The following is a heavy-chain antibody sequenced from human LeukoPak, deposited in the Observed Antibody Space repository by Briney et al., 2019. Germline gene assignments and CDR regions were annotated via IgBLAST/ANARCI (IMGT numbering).Heavy chain of an antibody. J-gene: IGHJ4*02. CDR3: ARGNAEWSQYYYDSSGSQSYFDY. D-gene: IGHD3-22*01. CDR2: IDHSGST. Sequence: SETLSLTCAVYGGSFSGYYWSWIRQPPGKGLEWIGEIDHSGSTNYNPSLKSRVTISVDTSKNQFSLKLSSVTAADTAVYYCARGNAEWSQYYYDSSGSQSYFDYWGQGTLVTVSS. CDR1: GGSFSGYY. V-gene: IGHV4-34*01.